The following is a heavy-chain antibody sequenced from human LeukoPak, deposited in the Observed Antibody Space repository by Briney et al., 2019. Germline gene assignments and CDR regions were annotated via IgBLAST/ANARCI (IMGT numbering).Heavy chain of an antibody. CDR1: GFTFSSYW. Sequence: GGSLRLSCAASGFTFSSYWMHWVRQAPGKGLVWVSRIKTDGRSTSYADSVKGRFTISRDNAKNTLYLQMNSLEAEDTAVYYCARDPHGSGSAWGQGTLVTVSS. CDR2: IKTDGRST. CDR3: ARDPHGSGSA. D-gene: IGHD3-10*01. J-gene: IGHJ5*02. V-gene: IGHV3-74*01.